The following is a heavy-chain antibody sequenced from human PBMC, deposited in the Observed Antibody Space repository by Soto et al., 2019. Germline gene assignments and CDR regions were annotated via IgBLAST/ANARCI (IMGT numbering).Heavy chain of an antibody. J-gene: IGHJ5*02. V-gene: IGHV4-31*03. CDR1: GGSISSGGYY. D-gene: IGHD3-22*01. Sequence: SETLSLTCTVSGGSISSGGYYWSWIRQHPGKGLEWIGYIYYSGSTYYNPSLKSRVTISVDTSKNQFSLKLSSVTAADTAVYYCARDIVKGYDSSGYYPRGQFDPWGQGTLVTVSS. CDR2: IYYSGST. CDR3: ARDIVKGYDSSGYYPRGQFDP.